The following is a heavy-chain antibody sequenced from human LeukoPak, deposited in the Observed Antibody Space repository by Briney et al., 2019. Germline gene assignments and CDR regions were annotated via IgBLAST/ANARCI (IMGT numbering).Heavy chain of an antibody. CDR1: GGSISSSSYY. Sequence: SETLSLTCTVSGGSISSSSYYWGWIRQPPGKGLEWIGSIYYSGSTYYNPSLKSRVTISVDTSKNQFSLKLSSVTAADTAVYYCAREARSRYGSGSCPFDYWGQGTLVTVSS. D-gene: IGHD3-10*01. J-gene: IGHJ4*02. V-gene: IGHV4-39*07. CDR2: IYYSGST. CDR3: AREARSRYGSGSCPFDY.